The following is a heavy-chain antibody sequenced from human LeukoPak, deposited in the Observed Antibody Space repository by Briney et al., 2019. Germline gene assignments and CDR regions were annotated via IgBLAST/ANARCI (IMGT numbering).Heavy chain of an antibody. D-gene: IGHD1-14*01. CDR1: GFMFGSYA. V-gene: IGHV3-23*01. CDR2: ISGSSGGT. J-gene: IGHJ6*03. CDR3: VREATLDRSYYYYYYMDV. Sequence: GGSLRLSCAASGFMFGSYAMSWVRQAPGKGLEWVSVISGSSGGTYYADSVKGRFTISRDNSKNTLYLQMNSLRAEDTAVYYCVREATLDRSYYYYYYMDVWGKGTTVTVSS.